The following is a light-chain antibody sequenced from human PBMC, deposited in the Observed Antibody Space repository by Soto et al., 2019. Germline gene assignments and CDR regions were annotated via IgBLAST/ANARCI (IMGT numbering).Light chain of an antibody. V-gene: IGKV1-17*01. CDR1: QGIGND. CDR2: AAS. J-gene: IGKJ4*01. Sequence: DIKMTQSPSSLSASIGDRVTITCRASQGIGNDLGWYQQKAGKAPKRLIYAASSLENGVRSSCSGSGSGTEFSLTISSLQPPDVATPYFLHHNKHPLTFGGGTNVEIK. CDR3: LHHNKHPLT.